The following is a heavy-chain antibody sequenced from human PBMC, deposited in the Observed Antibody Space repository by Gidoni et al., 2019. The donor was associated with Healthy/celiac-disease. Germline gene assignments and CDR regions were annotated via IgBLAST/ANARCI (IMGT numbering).Heavy chain of an antibody. CDR2: IYYRGST. D-gene: IGHD3-3*01. J-gene: IGHJ6*02. Sequence: QVQLQESGPGLVKPSETLSLTCPVPGGSISSYYWSWIRPPPGKGLEWIGYIYYRGSTNYNPSLKSRVTISVDTSKNQFSLKLSSVTAADTAVYYCARENVRKFGGGLVDVWGQGTTVTVSS. CDR1: GGSISSYY. CDR3: ARENVRKFGGGLVDV. V-gene: IGHV4-59*01.